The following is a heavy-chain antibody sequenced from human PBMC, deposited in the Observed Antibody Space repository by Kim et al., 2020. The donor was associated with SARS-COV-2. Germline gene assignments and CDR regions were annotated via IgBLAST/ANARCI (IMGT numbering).Heavy chain of an antibody. CDR1: GFTFSSYS. Sequence: GGSLRLSCAASGFTFSSYSMNWVRQAPGKGLEWVSSISSSSSYIYYADSVKGRFTISRDNAKNSLYLQMNSLRAEDTAVYYCARDLIVGATRQNDAFDIWGQGTMVTVSS. D-gene: IGHD1-26*01. J-gene: IGHJ3*02. CDR2: ISSSSSYI. CDR3: ARDLIVGATRQNDAFDI. V-gene: IGHV3-21*01.